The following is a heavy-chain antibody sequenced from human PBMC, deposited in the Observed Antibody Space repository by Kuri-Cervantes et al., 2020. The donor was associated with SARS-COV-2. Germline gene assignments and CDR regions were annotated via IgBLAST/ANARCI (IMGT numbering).Heavy chain of an antibody. CDR3: ARDFWWLRTGEPGTFDY. D-gene: IGHD5-12*01. CDR1: GYTFTSYA. CDR2: SNAGNGNT. J-gene: IGHJ4*02. Sequence: ASVKAPCKASGYTFTSYAMHWVRQAPGQRLEWMGWSNAGNGNTKYSQEFQGRVTITRDTSASTAYMELSSLRSEDTAVYYCARDFWWLRTGEPGTFDYWGQGTLVTVSS. V-gene: IGHV1-3*02.